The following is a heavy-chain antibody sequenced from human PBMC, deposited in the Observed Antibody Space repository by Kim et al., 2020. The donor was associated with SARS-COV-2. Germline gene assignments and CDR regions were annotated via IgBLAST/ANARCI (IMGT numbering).Heavy chain of an antibody. J-gene: IGHJ3*02. D-gene: IGHD2-2*01. CDR2: ISSHNGGT. Sequence: ASVKVSCKASGYTFTDYYMHWVRQAPGQGLEWMGWISSHNGGTNYAQAFQGRVTMTRDTSINTVYVELSSLRSDDTAVYFCTRYQPSPWDAFDIWGQGTMVTVSS. CDR1: GYTFTDYY. CDR3: TRYQPSPWDAFDI. V-gene: IGHV1-2*02.